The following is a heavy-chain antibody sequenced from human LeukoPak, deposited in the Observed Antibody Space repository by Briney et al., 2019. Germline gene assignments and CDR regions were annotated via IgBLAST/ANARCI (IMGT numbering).Heavy chain of an antibody. Sequence: GGSLRLSCAASGFTFSSYAMSWVRQAPGKGLEWVSAISGGGGSSYYADSVKGPFTMSSANCKDTLYLRINRLRAADTASCYCAKDAPRYGSGSYLWGQGTLVTVCS. V-gene: IGHV3-23*01. CDR1: GFTFSSYA. J-gene: IGHJ4*02. CDR2: ISGGGGSS. D-gene: IGHD3-10*01. CDR3: AKDAPRYGSGSYL.